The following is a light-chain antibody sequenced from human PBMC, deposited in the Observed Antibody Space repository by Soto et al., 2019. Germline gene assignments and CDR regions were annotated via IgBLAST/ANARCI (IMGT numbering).Light chain of an antibody. CDR2: EVS. J-gene: IGLJ1*01. CDR3: CSYASTSTYV. CDR1: SSDVGAYNY. Sequence: QSALTQPASVSGSPGQSITISCTGTSSDVGAYNYVSWYQQHPGKAPKLMIYEVSNRPSGVSDRFSGSKSDSTASLSISGLQAEDEADYYCCSYASTSTYVVGPGTKVTVL. V-gene: IGLV2-14*01.